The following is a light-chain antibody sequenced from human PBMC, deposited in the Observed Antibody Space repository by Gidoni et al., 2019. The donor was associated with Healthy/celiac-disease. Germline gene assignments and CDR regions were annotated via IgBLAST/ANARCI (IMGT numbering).Light chain of an antibody. CDR2: EVS. CDR3: NSYTRSNTLV. J-gene: IGLJ2*01. Sequence: QSALTQPASVSGSPGPSITISCPGTSRDVGFYNYVPWYQQYPGKAPKLIIYEVSNRPSGVSNRFSGSKSGNTASLTISGLQTEDEADYYCNSYTRSNTLVFGGGTKVTVL. V-gene: IGLV2-14*01. CDR1: SRDVGFYNY.